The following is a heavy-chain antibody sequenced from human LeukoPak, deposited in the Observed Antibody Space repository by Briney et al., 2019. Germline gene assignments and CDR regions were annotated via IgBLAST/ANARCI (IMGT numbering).Heavy chain of an antibody. CDR1: GGSISSSNW. CDR2: IYYSGGT. V-gene: IGHV4-4*02. Sequence: SGTLSLTCAVSGGSISSSNWWSWVRPPPGKGLEWIGSIYYSGGTYYNPSLKSRVTISVDTSKNQFSLKLSSVTAADTAVYYCATQLGYCSGGSCYSEDYWGQGTLVTVSS. D-gene: IGHD2-15*01. CDR3: ATQLGYCSGGSCYSEDY. J-gene: IGHJ4*02.